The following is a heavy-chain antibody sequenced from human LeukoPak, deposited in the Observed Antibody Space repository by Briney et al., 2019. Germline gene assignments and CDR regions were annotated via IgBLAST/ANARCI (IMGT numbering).Heavy chain of an antibody. Sequence: ASVKVSCKASAYTFTSYGISWVRQAPGQGREWMGWISAYNGNTNYAQKLQGRVTMTTDTSTSTAYMELRSLRSDDTAVYYCARADSGYSSGWYERYFDYWGQGTLVTVSS. CDR1: AYTFTSYG. V-gene: IGHV1-18*01. CDR2: ISAYNGNT. CDR3: ARADSGYSSGWYERYFDY. D-gene: IGHD6-19*01. J-gene: IGHJ4*02.